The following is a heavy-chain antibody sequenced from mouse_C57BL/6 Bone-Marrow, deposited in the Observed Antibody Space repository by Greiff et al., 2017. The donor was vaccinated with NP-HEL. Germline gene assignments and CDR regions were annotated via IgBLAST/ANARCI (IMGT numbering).Heavy chain of an antibody. CDR2: INPNYGTT. CDR1: GYSFTDYN. J-gene: IGHJ1*03. CDR3: ARFNWDDWYFDV. V-gene: IGHV1-39*01. Sequence: VQLQQSGPELVKPGASAKISCKASGYSFTDYNMNWVKQRNGKSLEWIGVINPNYGTTSYNKKFKGKATLTVDQSSSTAYMQLNSLTSDDSAVYYCARFNWDDWYFDVWGTGTTVTVSS. D-gene: IGHD4-1*01.